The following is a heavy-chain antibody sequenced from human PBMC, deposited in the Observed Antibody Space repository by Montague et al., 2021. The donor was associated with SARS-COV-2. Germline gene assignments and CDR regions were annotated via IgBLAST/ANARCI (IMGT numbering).Heavy chain of an antibody. CDR1: GGSMSDHY. D-gene: IGHD3-10*01. J-gene: IGHJ5*02. CDR2: IYYSGGI. V-gene: IGHV4-59*11. Sequence: SEILSLTCTVSGGSMSDHYWSWIRQPPGKGLEWLAYIYYSGGINSNASXXSRVSMSVDTSKNQFSLKLTSVTAADTAVYYCVRAVSVRRAVNWFDPWGQGTLVTVSS. CDR3: VRAVSVRRAVNWFDP.